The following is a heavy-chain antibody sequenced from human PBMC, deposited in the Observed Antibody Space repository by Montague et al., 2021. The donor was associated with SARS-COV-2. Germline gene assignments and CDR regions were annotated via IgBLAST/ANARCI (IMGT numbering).Heavy chain of an antibody. CDR2: ISYSGST. V-gene: IGHV4-39*02. Sequence: SETLSLTCTVSAGSISTNSYYWAWIRQPPGKGLEWIGSISYSGSTYFNPSLESRLTISVDTSKNHFSLKLSSVTAADTAVYYCARLRDFYGSGSYKNSWFDPWGQGTRVTVSS. J-gene: IGHJ5*02. D-gene: IGHD3-10*01. CDR3: ARLRDFYGSGSYKNSWFDP. CDR1: AGSISTNSYY.